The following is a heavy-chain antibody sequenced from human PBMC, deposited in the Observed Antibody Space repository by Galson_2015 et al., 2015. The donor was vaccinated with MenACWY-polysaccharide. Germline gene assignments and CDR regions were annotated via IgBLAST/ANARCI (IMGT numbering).Heavy chain of an antibody. Sequence: SLRLSCAASGFTFGDYAMAWFRQAPGKGLEWVGFIRCKASGETTGYAASVKGRFTISRDDSKSTAYLQMNSLQTEDTGIYYCTRARPIDYRGQGTRVTVSS. CDR3: TRARPIDY. J-gene: IGHJ4*02. V-gene: IGHV3-49*03. CDR2: IRCKASGETT. CDR1: GFTFGDYA.